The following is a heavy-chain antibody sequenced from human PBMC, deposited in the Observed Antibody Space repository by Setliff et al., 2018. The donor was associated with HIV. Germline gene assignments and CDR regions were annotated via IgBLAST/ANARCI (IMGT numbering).Heavy chain of an antibody. CDR3: ARIFGDQGYYYGMDV. V-gene: IGHV4-59*01. CDR2: IYYSGST. Sequence: SETLSLTCTVSGGSISSYYWSWIRQPPGKGLEWIGYIYYSGSTNYNTSLKSRVTISVDTSKNQFSMKLSSVIDADTAVYYCARIFGDQGYYYGMDVWGQGTTVTVSS. D-gene: IGHD3-3*01. J-gene: IGHJ6*02. CDR1: GGSISSYY.